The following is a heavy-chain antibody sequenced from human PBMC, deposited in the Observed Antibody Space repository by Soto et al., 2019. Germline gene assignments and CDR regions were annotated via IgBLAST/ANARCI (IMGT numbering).Heavy chain of an antibody. D-gene: IGHD2-15*01. J-gene: IGHJ6*01. CDR3: ARAGCDGGTCYTLVGLRYGMDV. CDR2: ISYDGNNK. CDR1: GFTFSNYA. Sequence: QVQLVESGGGVVQPGRSLRLSCAGSGFTFSNYAMYWVRQAPGKGLEWVAVISYDGNNKYYADSVKGRFTISRDNSKNTLYLQMNSLRAEDTAVYYCARAGCDGGTCYTLVGLRYGMDVWGQGTTVTVSS. V-gene: IGHV3-30-3*01.